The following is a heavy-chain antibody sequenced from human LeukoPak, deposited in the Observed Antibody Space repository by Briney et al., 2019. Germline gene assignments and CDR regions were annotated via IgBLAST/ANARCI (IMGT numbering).Heavy chain of an antibody. D-gene: IGHD1-1*01. V-gene: IGHV3-23*01. CDR2: ISGSAGSA. J-gene: IGHJ6*03. CDR3: AKAFGTSDAYYYYMDV. Sequence: GGSLRLSCAASGYTFSRYVMRWVRQAPGQGLQRVSTISGSAGSAYSADTVRGSLTISRDNSKNTLSLQMNSLRAEDTAIYYCAKAFGTSDAYYYYMDVWGKGTTVTVSS. CDR1: GYTFSRYV.